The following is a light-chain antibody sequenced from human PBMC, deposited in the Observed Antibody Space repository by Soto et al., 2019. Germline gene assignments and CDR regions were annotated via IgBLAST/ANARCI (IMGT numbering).Light chain of an antibody. CDR1: SSDVGSYNL. Sequence: QSALTQPAAVSGSPGRSITISCTGTSSDVGSYNLVSWYQQHPGKAPKLMIYEGSKRPSGVSNRFSGSKSGNTASLTISGLQAEDEADSYCCSYAGSSTFVFGPGTKVHVL. V-gene: IGLV2-23*03. CDR3: CSYAGSSTFV. CDR2: EGS. J-gene: IGLJ1*01.